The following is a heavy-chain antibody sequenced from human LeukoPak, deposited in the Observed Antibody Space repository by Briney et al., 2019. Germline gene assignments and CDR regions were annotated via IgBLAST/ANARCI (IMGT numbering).Heavy chain of an antibody. J-gene: IGHJ6*02. Sequence: PSETLSLTCTVSGGSISSSSYYWGWIRQPPRKGLEWIGSIYYSGSTYYNPSLKSRVTISVDTSKNQFSLKLSSVTAADTAVYYCASFPKAAAELYYYGMDVWGQGTTVTVSS. CDR1: GGSISSSSYY. CDR3: ASFPKAAAELYYYGMDV. V-gene: IGHV4-39*07. D-gene: IGHD6-13*01. CDR2: IYYSGST.